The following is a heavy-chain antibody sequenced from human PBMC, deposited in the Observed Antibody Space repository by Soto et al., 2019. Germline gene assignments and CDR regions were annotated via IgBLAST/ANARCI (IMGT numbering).Heavy chain of an antibody. J-gene: IGHJ5*02. CDR2: IDPSDSYT. CDR1: GYSFTSYW. D-gene: IGHD6-6*01. V-gene: IGHV5-10-1*01. Sequence: GDSLKISCKGSGYSFTSYWISWVRQMPRKGLEWTGMIDPSDSYTIYSPPFQGHVTISADKSISTAYLQWSSLKASDTAMYYCAFSGSSPREGWFDPWGQGTLVTVSS. CDR3: AFSGSSPREGWFDP.